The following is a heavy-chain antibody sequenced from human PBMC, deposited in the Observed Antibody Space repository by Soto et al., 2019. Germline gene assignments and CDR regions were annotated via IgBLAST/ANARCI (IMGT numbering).Heavy chain of an antibody. V-gene: IGHV3-74*01. CDR2: INIDGSGT. CDR1: GFTLSSYW. D-gene: IGHD5-12*01. J-gene: IGHJ4*02. CDR3: ARSRDGYNFVGDC. Sequence: EVQLVESGGGLVQPGGSLRLSCAASGFTLSSYWMHWVRQAPGKGLVWVSRINIDGSGTSYADSVKGRFTISRDNAKNTLYLQVNSLRAEDTAVYYCARSRDGYNFVGDCWGQGTLVTVSS.